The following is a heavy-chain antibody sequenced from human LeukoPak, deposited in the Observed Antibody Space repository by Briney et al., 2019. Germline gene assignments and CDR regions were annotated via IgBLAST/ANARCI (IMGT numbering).Heavy chain of an antibody. CDR1: GFTFTDYW. Sequence: GGSLRLSCAASGFTFTDYWMTWVRQAPGKGLEWVAHIKPDGSEQNYIDSVKGRFTISRDNAENSLYLQMNSLRADDTAVYYCAKDSGWFRFDHWGQGTLVTVSS. V-gene: IGHV3-7*05. CDR3: AKDSGWFRFDH. J-gene: IGHJ4*02. CDR2: IKPDGSEQ. D-gene: IGHD6-13*01.